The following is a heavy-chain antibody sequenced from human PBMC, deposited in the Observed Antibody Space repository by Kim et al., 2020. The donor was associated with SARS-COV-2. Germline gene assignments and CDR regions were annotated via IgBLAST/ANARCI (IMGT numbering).Heavy chain of an antibody. CDR3: ARDQYYYDSSGYDYYYY. CDR2: ISYDGSNK. CDR1: GFTFSSYA. Sequence: GGSLRLSCAASGFTFSSYAMHWVRQAPGKGLEWVAVISYDGSNKYYADSVKGRFTISRDNSKNTLYLQMNSLRAEDTAVYYCARDQYYYDSSGYDYYYY. D-gene: IGHD3-22*01. J-gene: IGHJ6*03. V-gene: IGHV3-30*04.